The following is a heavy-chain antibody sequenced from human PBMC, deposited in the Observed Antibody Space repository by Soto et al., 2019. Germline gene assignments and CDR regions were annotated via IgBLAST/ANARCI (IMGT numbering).Heavy chain of an antibody. CDR1: GGSFSGYY. D-gene: IGHD2-2*01. Sequence: SETLSLTCAVYGGSFSGYYWSWIRQPPGKGLEWIGEINHSGSTNYNPSLKSRVTISVDTSKNQFSLKLSSVTAADTAVYYCARVVSVHAIRGPYYYYYGMDVWGEGTQVPVYS. CDR3: ARVVSVHAIRGPYYYYYGMDV. V-gene: IGHV4-34*01. CDR2: INHSGST. J-gene: IGHJ6*04.